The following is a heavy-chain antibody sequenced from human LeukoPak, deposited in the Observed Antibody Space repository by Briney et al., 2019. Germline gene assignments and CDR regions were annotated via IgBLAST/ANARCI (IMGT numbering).Heavy chain of an antibody. CDR1: GYSFSRYW. V-gene: IGHV5-51*01. CDR3: ARGQYTTSPIDY. J-gene: IGHJ4*02. Sequence: GESLKISCKGSGYSFSRYWIAWVRQMPGKGLEWMGIIFPSNSDTRYSPSFEGQVTISVDKSINTAYLQWSSPKASDTAMYYCARGQYTTSPIDYWGQGTLVTVSS. D-gene: IGHD1-26*01. CDR2: IFPSNSDT.